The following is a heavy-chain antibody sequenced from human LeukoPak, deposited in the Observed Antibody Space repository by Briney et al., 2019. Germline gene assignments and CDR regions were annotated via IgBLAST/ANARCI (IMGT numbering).Heavy chain of an antibody. D-gene: IGHD5-12*01. CDR2: IWYDGSNK. CDR1: GFTFSSYG. V-gene: IGHV3-33*01. Sequence: PGGSLRLSCAASGFTFSSYGMHWVRQAPGKGLEWVAVIWYDGSNKYYADSVKGRFTISRDNAKNSLYLQMNSLRAEDTAVYYCARGRYGGYAFDYWGQGTLVTVSS. J-gene: IGHJ4*02. CDR3: ARGRYGGYAFDY.